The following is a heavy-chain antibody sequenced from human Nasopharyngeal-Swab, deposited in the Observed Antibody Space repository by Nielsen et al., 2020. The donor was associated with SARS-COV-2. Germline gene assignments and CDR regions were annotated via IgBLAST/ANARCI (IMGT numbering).Heavy chain of an antibody. Sequence: SVKVSCKTSGTYVISWVRQAPGQGLEWVGRISPYNSKANYAQNIQGRATMTTDTSTSTAYMELSSLRSDDTAVYYCARDCSTSSCHLVWGQGTLVTVSS. CDR2: ISPYNSKA. D-gene: IGHD2-2*01. CDR1: GTYV. J-gene: IGHJ4*02. V-gene: IGHV1-18*01. CDR3: ARDCSTSSCHLV.